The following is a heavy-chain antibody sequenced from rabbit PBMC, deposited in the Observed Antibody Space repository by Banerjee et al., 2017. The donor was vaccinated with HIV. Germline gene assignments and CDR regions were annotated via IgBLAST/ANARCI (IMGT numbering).Heavy chain of an antibody. CDR1: GFDFSSYYY. CDR2: IGTASGSA. D-gene: IGHD8-1*01. CDR3: ARETGYAGGGFATGFNL. V-gene: IGHV1S45*01. J-gene: IGHJ4*01. Sequence: QEQLEESGGDLVKPGASLTLTCKASGFDFSSYYYMCWVRQAPGKGLEWIGCIGTASGSAYYASWAKGRFTISKTSSTTVTLQMTSLTAADTATYFCARETGYAGGGFATGFNLWGQGTLVTVS.